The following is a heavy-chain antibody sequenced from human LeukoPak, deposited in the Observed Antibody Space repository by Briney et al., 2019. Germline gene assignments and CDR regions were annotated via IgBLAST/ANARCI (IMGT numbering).Heavy chain of an antibody. D-gene: IGHD3-10*01. V-gene: IGHV5-51*01. CDR2: IYPGDSDT. J-gene: IGHJ5*02. Sequence: GESLKISCKGSGYSFTSYWIGWVRQMPGKGLEWMGIIYPGDSDTRYSPSFQGQVTISADKSISTAYLQWSSLKASDTAMHYCARHVGYYGSGSYWFDPWGQGTLVTVSS. CDR1: GYSFTSYW. CDR3: ARHVGYYGSGSYWFDP.